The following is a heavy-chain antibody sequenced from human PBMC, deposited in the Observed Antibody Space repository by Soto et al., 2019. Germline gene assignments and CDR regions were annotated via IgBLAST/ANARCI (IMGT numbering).Heavy chain of an antibody. CDR2: ISYDGTNK. D-gene: IGHD6-13*01. Sequence: VQLLESGGGLVQPGGSLRLSCAASGFTFSSYAMSWVRQAPGKGLEWVAVISYDGTNKYYADSVKGRFTISRDNSGNTLSLQMNSLGAGDTAVYYCAKDRSNSWSFDYWGQGTLVTVSS. V-gene: IGHV3-30*18. CDR3: AKDRSNSWSFDY. J-gene: IGHJ4*02. CDR1: GFTFSSYA.